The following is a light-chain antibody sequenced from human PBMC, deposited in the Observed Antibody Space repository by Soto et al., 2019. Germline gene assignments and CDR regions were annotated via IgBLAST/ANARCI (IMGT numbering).Light chain of an antibody. CDR2: ATS. J-gene: IGKJ5*01. CDR1: QGISTY. CDR3: QQSYSNPT. V-gene: IGKV1-39*01. Sequence: DIQMTQSPSSVSVSVGDRVTITCRASQGISTYLNWYQQKPGRAPKLLIYATSSLQSGVPSGFSGIASGTDSTLTISGLQPEDSAIYYCQQSYSNPTFGQGTRLEIK.